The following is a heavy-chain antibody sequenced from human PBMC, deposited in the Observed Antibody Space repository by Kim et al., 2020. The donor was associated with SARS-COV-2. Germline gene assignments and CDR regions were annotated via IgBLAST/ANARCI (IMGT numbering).Heavy chain of an antibody. D-gene: IGHD3-3*01. CDR2: INAGNGNT. V-gene: IGHV1-3*01. Sequence: ASVKVSCKASGYTFTSYAMHWVRQAPGQRLEWMGWINAGNGNTKYSQKFQGRVTITRDTSASTAYMELSSLRSEDTAVYYCARDRDRATIFGVALANWFDPWGQGTLVTVSS. CDR1: GYTFTSYA. CDR3: ARDRDRATIFGVALANWFDP. J-gene: IGHJ5*02.